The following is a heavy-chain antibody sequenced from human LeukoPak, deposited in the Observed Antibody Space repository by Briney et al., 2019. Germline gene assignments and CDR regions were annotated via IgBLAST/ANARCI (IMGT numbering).Heavy chain of an antibody. D-gene: IGHD3-22*01. CDR2: IIPIFGIA. V-gene: IGHV1-69*04. Sequence: SVKVSCKASGGTCSSYAISWVRQAPGQGLEWMGRIIPIFGIANYAQKFQGRVTITADKSTSTAYMELSSLRSEDTAVYYCARAAMRYDSSGDRRPFDYWGQGTLVTVSS. CDR1: GGTCSSYA. CDR3: ARAAMRYDSSGDRRPFDY. J-gene: IGHJ4*02.